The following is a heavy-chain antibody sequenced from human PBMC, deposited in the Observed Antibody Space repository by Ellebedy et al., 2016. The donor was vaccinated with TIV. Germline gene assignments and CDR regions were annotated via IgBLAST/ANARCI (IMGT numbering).Heavy chain of an antibody. D-gene: IGHD1-26*01. Sequence: GGSLRLSXAASGFIFSDYSMNWVRQAPGKGLEWVAYITSGSGSIYYADSVKGRFTISRDNVHNSLYLQMNSLRAEDSAVYYCARDRHSVTYWEYYFDYWGRGTLLTVSS. CDR3: ARDRHSVTYWEYYFDY. CDR1: GFIFSDYS. V-gene: IGHV3-48*04. J-gene: IGHJ4*02. CDR2: ITSGSGSI.